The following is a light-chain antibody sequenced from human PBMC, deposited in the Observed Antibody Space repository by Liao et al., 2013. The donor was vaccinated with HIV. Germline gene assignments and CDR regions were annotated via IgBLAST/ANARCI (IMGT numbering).Light chain of an antibody. J-gene: IGLJ3*02. V-gene: IGLV3-21*04. CDR3: QVWDRSSDHWV. Sequence: SYELTQPPSVSVAPEETATITCGGDNIGRKTVHWYQQKPGQAPLLVIYYDTDRPSGVPERFSGSNSGNTATLTISRVEAGDEADYYCQVWDRSSDHWVFGGGTKLTVL. CDR1: NIGRKT. CDR2: YDT.